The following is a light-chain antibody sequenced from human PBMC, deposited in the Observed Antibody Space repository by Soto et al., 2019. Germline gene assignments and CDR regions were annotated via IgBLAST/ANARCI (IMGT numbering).Light chain of an antibody. J-gene: IGKJ1*01. V-gene: IGKV3-20*01. CDR1: QSVSSR. CDR3: QQYNNWPGT. Sequence: EFVLTQSPGTLSVSPGERATLSCRASQSVSSRLAWYQQKPGQAPRLLISGASSRATGIPDRFSGSGSATDFTLTISRLEPEDFAVYYCQQYNNWPGTFGQGTKVDIK. CDR2: GAS.